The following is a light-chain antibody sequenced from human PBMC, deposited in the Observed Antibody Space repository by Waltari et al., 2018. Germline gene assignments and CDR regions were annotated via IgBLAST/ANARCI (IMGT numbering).Light chain of an antibody. CDR3: QQTDSFPLT. J-gene: IGKJ4*01. CDR1: QDVRTW. CDR2: GSS. V-gene: IGKV1-12*01. Sequence: DIQMTQSPSSVSASVGERASISCRASQDVRTWLAWYQQKPGKPPNLLIYGSSTLQSGVPSRFSGSGSGTDFTLTINGLQPEDFACYFCQQTDSFPLTSGGGTTVEIK.